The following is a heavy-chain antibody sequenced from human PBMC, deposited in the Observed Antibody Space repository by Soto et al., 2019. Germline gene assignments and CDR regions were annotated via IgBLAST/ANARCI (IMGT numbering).Heavy chain of an antibody. J-gene: IGHJ4*02. CDR3: ARTEGSSSWPYYFDY. Sequence: EVQLVESGGGLVQPGGSLSLSCAASGFTVSSNYMSWVRQAPGKGLEWVSVIYSGGSTYYADSVKGRFTISRDNSKNTLYLQMNSLRAEDTAVYYCARTEGSSSWPYYFDYWGQGTLVTVSS. CDR2: IYSGGST. D-gene: IGHD6-13*01. CDR1: GFTVSSNY. V-gene: IGHV3-66*01.